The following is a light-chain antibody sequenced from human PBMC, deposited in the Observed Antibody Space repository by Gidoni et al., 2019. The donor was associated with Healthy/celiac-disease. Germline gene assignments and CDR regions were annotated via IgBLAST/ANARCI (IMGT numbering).Light chain of an antibody. CDR3: SSYTSSSTLV. V-gene: IGLV2-14*01. CDR2: DVI. Sequence: QSALTQPASVSGSPGQSITISCTVTSSDVGGYNYVSWYQQHPGKAPKLMIYDVINRPSGVSNRFSGSKSGNTASLPISGLQAEDEADYYCSSYTSSSTLVFGGGTKLTVL. J-gene: IGLJ3*02. CDR1: SSDVGGYNY.